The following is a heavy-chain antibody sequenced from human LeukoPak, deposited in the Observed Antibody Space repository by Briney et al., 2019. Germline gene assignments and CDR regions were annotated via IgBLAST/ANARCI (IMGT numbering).Heavy chain of an antibody. D-gene: IGHD6-13*01. V-gene: IGHV6-1*01. J-gene: IGHJ4*02. CDR2: TYCRSKWYN. CDR1: GDSVSSNSAA. Sequence: SQTLSLTCAISGDSVSSNSAAWNWIRQSPSRGLEWLGRTYCRSKWYNDDAVSEKRLITINPDTSKNQFSLQLNSGTPEDTVLYYCARSYSSSWDSPPILDCGPGKLVTVS. CDR3: ARSYSSSWDSPPILD.